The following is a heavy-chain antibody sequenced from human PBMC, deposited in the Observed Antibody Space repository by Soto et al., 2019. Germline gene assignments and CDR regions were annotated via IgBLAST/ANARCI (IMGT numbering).Heavy chain of an antibody. CDR1: GGSISSSSYY. J-gene: IGHJ6*02. D-gene: IGHD3-22*01. CDR3: ARLSGSGYIGMDV. Sequence: PSETLSLTCTVSGGSISSSSYYWVWMRHPSGKGREWTGSIYESGSTYNNPSLKSPVTISVDTSKNHFTLKLSSVTAADTAVYYCARLSGSGYIGMDVWGQGTTVTVSS. V-gene: IGHV4-39*02. CDR2: IYESGST.